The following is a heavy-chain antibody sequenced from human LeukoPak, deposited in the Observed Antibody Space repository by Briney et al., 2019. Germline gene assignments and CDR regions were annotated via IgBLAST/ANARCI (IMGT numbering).Heavy chain of an antibody. D-gene: IGHD1-26*01. CDR1: GFTVSSNY. CDR2: FYSGGST. Sequence: PGGSLRLSCAASGFTVSSNYMSWVRLAPGKGLEWVSVFYSGGSTYYADSVKGRFTISRDNSKNTLYLQMNSLRAEDTAVYCCARGLVGASQLFDYWGQGTLVTVSS. V-gene: IGHV3-53*01. CDR3: ARGLVGASQLFDY. J-gene: IGHJ4*02.